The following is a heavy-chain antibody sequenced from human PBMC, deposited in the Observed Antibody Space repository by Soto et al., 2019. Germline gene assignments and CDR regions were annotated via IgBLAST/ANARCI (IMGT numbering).Heavy chain of an antibody. V-gene: IGHV1-18*01. CDR3: ARHHGPTTSENWFDP. CDR1: GYTFFTYD. Sequence: QVHLVQSGVEVKTPGASVKVSCQASGYTFFTYDISWVRQAPGQGLEWMGWISTYSGDTKYAQKFHGRVTMTTDTSTTTADLELRSLRSDDTAVYYCARHHGPTTSENWFDPWGQGTLVTVSS. J-gene: IGHJ5*02. D-gene: IGHD5-12*01. CDR2: ISTYSGDT.